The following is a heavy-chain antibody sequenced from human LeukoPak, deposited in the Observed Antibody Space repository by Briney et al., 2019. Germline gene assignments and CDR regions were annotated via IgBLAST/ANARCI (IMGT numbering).Heavy chain of an antibody. Sequence: SQTLSLTCAVSGGSISSGGYSWSWIRQPPGKGLEWSGYIYHSGSTYYNPSLKSRVTISVDTSKNQFSLKLSSVTAADTAVYYCARSHYYGSGSLDYWGQGTLVTVSS. CDR3: ARSHYYGSGSLDY. CDR1: GGSISSGGYS. V-gene: IGHV4-30-2*01. CDR2: IYHSGST. J-gene: IGHJ4*02. D-gene: IGHD3-10*01.